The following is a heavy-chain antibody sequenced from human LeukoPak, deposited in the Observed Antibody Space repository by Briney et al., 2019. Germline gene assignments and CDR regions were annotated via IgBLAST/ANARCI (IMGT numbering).Heavy chain of an antibody. J-gene: IGHJ6*02. D-gene: IGHD7-27*01. CDR1: GFSFSNYW. V-gene: IGHV3-7*01. CDR2: IKQEGGEK. Sequence: GGSLRLSCAASGFSFSNYWMSWVRQAPGKGLEWVANIKQEGGEKYYADSVKGRFTISRDNAKNSVYLQMNSLRGEDTAVYYCARDEGWGLTRNYGMDVWGQGTTVTVSS. CDR3: ARDEGWGLTRNYGMDV.